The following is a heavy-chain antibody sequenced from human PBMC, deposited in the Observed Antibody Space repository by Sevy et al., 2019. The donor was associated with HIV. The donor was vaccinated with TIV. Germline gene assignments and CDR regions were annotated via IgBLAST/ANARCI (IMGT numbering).Heavy chain of an antibody. J-gene: IGHJ3*02. CDR2: IIHSGST. Sequence: SETLSLTCAVYGGSFSGYYWSWIRQPPGKGLEWIGEIIHSGSTNYNPSLKSRVTISGDTSKNQFSLKLSSVTAADTAVYYCARHCSSNSCSHAFDIWGQGTMVTVSS. D-gene: IGHD2-2*01. CDR3: ARHCSSNSCSHAFDI. V-gene: IGHV4-34*12. CDR1: GGSFSGYY.